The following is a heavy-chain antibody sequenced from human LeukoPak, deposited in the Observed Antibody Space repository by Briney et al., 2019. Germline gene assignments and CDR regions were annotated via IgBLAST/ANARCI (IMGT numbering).Heavy chain of an antibody. CDR3: ARGLGGASLAYCGGDCYTNWFDP. D-gene: IGHD2-21*02. CDR1: GFPFIEYS. Sequence: PGGSLRLSCTASGFPFIEYSMNWVRQVPGKGLEWVSYISSSGSTIYYADSVKGRFTISRDNAKNSLYLQMNSLRAEDTAVYYCARGLGGASLAYCGGDCYTNWFDPWGQGTLVTVSS. CDR2: ISSSGSTI. V-gene: IGHV3-48*04. J-gene: IGHJ5*02.